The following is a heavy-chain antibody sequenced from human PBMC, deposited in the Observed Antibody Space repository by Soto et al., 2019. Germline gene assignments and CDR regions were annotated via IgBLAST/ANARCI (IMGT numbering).Heavy chain of an antibody. D-gene: IGHD3-22*01. CDR3: ARDGVYYDSSGYLSEYLFDY. CDR1: GFTFSSYG. Sequence: QVQLVESGGGVVQPGRSLRLSCAASGFTFSSYGMHWVRQAPGKGLEWVAVIWYDGSNKYYADSVKGRFTISRDNSKNTLYLQMNSLRAEDTAVYYCARDGVYYDSSGYLSEYLFDYWGQGTLVTVSS. CDR2: IWYDGSNK. J-gene: IGHJ4*02. V-gene: IGHV3-33*01.